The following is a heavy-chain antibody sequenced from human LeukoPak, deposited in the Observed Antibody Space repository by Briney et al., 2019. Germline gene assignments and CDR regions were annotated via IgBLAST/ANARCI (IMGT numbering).Heavy chain of an antibody. CDR1: GFTFSSYA. J-gene: IGHJ3*02. V-gene: IGHV3-23*01. Sequence: GGSLRLSCAASGFTFSSYAMSWVRQAPGKGLEWVSAISGSGGSTYYADSVKGWFTISRDNSKNTLYLQMNSLRAEDTAVYYCAKDLSSRPDYDILTGYDFDAFDIWGQGTMVTVSS. CDR3: AKDLSSRPDYDILTGYDFDAFDI. CDR2: ISGSGGST. D-gene: IGHD3-9*01.